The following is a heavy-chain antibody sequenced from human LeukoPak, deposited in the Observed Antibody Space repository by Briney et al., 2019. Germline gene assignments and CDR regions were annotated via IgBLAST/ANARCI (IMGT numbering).Heavy chain of an antibody. J-gene: IGHJ4*02. CDR1: EFTFNNAW. CDR2: IKTKTDGGTT. Sequence: PGGSLRLSCAASEFTFNNAWMSWVRQAPGKGLEWVGRIKTKTDGGTTEYAASVKGRFTISRDDSKSIAYLQMNSLKTEDTAVYYCTRVNGDYVSVYWGQGTLVTVSS. V-gene: IGHV3-15*01. D-gene: IGHD4-17*01. CDR3: TRVNGDYVSVY.